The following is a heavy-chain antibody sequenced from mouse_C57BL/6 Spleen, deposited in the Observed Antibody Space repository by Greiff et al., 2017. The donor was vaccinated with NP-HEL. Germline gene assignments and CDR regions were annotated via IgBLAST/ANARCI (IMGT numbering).Heavy chain of an antibody. CDR3: ARKGYGNSFDY. CDR2: IYPGSGST. CDR1: GYTFTSYW. V-gene: IGHV1-55*01. J-gene: IGHJ2*01. D-gene: IGHD2-1*01. Sequence: VQLQQPGAELVKPGASVKMSCKASGYTFTSYWITWVKQRPGQGLEWIGDIYPGSGSTNYNEKFKSKATLTVDKSSSTAYMQLSSLTSEDSAVYFCARKGYGNSFDYWGQGTTLTVSS.